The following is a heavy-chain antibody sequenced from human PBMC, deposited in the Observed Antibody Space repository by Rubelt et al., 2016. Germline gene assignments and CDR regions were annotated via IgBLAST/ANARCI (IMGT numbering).Heavy chain of an antibody. CDR2: IFYSGST. CDR1: GGSISSYY. CDR3: ARGYYYDSSGYFDY. J-gene: IGHJ4*02. V-gene: IGHV4-59*01. D-gene: IGHD3-22*01. Sequence: QVQLQESGPGLVKPSETLSLTCTVSGGSISSYYWSWIRQPPGKGLEWLGYIFYSGSTNYNPALRSRVTISVDRSKNQFSLKLSSVTAAETAVYYCARGYYYDSSGYFDYWGQGTLVTVSS.